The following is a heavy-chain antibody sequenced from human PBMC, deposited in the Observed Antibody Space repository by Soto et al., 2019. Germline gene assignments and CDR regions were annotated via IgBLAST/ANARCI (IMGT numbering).Heavy chain of an antibody. CDR2: MHHSGSS. J-gene: IGHJ4*02. CDR3: GRANSSGSPIDS. D-gene: IGHD6-19*01. V-gene: IGHV4-4*02. CDR1: GGSVNSPNW. Sequence: QVQLQQSGPGLVEPSGTLSLTCAVSGGSVNSPNWWNWVRQPPETGLEWIGEMHHSGSSNYNPSLKTRLTLSLDKSNNELSMNLNSVTAADTAIYYCGRANSSGSPIDSWGQGILVTVSS.